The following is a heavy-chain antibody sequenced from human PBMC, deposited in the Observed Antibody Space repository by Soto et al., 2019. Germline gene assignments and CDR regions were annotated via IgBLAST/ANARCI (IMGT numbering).Heavy chain of an antibody. CDR1: GYTFITYG. CDR3: ARGPTDYDDNSANYFFDY. J-gene: IGHJ4*02. D-gene: IGHD3-22*01. Sequence: QVQLVQSGAEVKKPGASVKVSCKASGYTFITYGVSWVRQAPGQGLDWLGWISTYNGNTRYAERLQGRVTMTTDTTTNTDYMELRNLRSNDTAVYYCARGPTDYDDNSANYFFDYWGQGTLVTVSS. V-gene: IGHV1-18*01. CDR2: ISTYNGNT.